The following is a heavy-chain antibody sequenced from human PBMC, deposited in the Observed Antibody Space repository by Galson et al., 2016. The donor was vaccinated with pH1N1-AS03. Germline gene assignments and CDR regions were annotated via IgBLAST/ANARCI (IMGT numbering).Heavy chain of an antibody. V-gene: IGHV1-18*04. CDR2: ISPYNGNT. D-gene: IGHD2-15*01. Sequence: SVKVSCKASGYTFPNFGMSWVRQAPGQGLEWMGWISPYNGNTQYAQRLEGRVTMTTDTSTNTAYLELMSLTYDDTAVYYCARAAPFDPWGHGTLVIVSA. J-gene: IGHJ5*02. CDR1: GYTFPNFG. CDR3: ARAAPFDP.